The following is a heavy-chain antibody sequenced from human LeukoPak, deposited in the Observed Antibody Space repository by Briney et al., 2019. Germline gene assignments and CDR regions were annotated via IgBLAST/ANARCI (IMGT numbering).Heavy chain of an antibody. V-gene: IGHV1-69*01. J-gene: IGHJ4*02. CDR3: ASPPPHYDSSGYWDY. CDR1: GGTFSSYA. D-gene: IGHD3-22*01. CDR2: IIPIFGTA. Sequence: GSSVKVTCKASGGTFSSYAISWVRQAPGQGLEWLGGIIPIFGTANYAQKFQGRVTITADESTSTAYMELSSLRSEDTAVYYCASPPPHYDSSGYWDYWGQGTLVTVSS.